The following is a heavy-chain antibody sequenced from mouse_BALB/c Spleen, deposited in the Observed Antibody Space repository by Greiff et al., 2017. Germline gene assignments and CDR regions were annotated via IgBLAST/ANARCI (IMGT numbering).Heavy chain of an antibody. CDR1: GFNIKDTY. J-gene: IGHJ2*01. Sequence: EVQLQESGAELVKPGASVKLSCTASGFNIKDTYMHWVKQRPEQGLEWIGRIDPANGNTKYDPKFQGKATITADTSSNTAYLQLSSLTSEDTAVYYCDSMIHFDYWGQGTTLTVSS. V-gene: IGHV14-3*02. CDR2: IDPANGNT. CDR3: DSMIHFDY. D-gene: IGHD2-3*01.